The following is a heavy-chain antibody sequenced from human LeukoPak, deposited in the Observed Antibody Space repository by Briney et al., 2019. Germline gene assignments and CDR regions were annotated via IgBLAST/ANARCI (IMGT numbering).Heavy chain of an antibody. J-gene: IGHJ3*02. D-gene: IGHD3-22*01. CDR3: ARAYDSSGYYYLGDAFDI. CDR2: IYTSGST. V-gene: IGHV4-61*02. CDR1: GGSISSGSYY. Sequence: KASETLSLTCTVSGGSISSGSYYWSWIRQPAGKGLEWIGRIYTSGSTNYNPSLKSRVTISVDTSKNQFSLKLSSVTAADTAVYYCARAYDSSGYYYLGDAFDIWGQGTMVTVSS.